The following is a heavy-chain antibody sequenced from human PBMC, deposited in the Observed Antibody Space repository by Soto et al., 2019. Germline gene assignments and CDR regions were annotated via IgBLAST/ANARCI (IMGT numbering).Heavy chain of an antibody. CDR1: GFTFRNYG. J-gene: IGHJ4*02. D-gene: IGHD2-15*01. V-gene: IGHV3-30*18. Sequence: GGSLRLSCAGSGFTFRNYGMHWVRQAPGKGLEWVAAISYDESNKFYTDPVKGRFTISRDNSKDMLYLQMNSLRTEDTAVYYCAKDNGSPRSFDYWGKGTLVTVSS. CDR2: ISYDESNK. CDR3: AKDNGSPRSFDY.